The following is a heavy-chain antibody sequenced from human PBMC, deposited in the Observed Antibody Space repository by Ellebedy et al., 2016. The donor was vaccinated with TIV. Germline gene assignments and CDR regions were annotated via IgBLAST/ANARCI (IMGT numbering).Heavy chain of an antibody. D-gene: IGHD3-3*01. J-gene: IGHJ6*02. CDR1: GHTFTTYG. V-gene: IGHV1-3*04. CDR2: INTGNGNT. Sequence: ASVKVSCXASGHTFTTYGIHWVRQAPGQGLEWMGWINTGNGNTKYSQSFQGRVTITSDTSATTAYMELSSLRSEDTATYYCATREWQDPMDVWGQGTPVTVSS. CDR3: ATREWQDPMDV.